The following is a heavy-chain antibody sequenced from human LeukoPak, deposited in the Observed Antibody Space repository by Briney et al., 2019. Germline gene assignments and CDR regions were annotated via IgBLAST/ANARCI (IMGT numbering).Heavy chain of an antibody. CDR2: IIPIFGTA. CDR3: ARGPIAVAGSFVDH. V-gene: IGHV1-69*05. Sequence: GASVKVSCKASGGTFSSYAISWVRQAPGQGLEWMGGIIPIFGTANYAQKLQGRVTMTTDTSTSTAYMELRSLRSDDTAVYYCARGPIAVAGSFVDHWGQGTMVTVSS. J-gene: IGHJ3*01. CDR1: GGTFSSYA. D-gene: IGHD6-19*01.